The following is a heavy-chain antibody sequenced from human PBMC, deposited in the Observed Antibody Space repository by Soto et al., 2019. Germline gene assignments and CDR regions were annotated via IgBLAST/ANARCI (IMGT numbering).Heavy chain of an antibody. V-gene: IGHV3-30*04. D-gene: IGHD2-2*01. J-gene: IGHJ6*02. CDR1: GFTFHSNS. CDR3: ARFRTSLQYFDYYGMDV. Sequence: QVQLVESGGGVGQPGRSLRLSCEAYGFTFHSNSMHWVRQAPGKGLEWVAVISFDGSNKDYGDSVKGRFTISRDNSKTTLDLQMDTLRPEDTAVYYCARFRTSLQYFDYYGMDVWGQGTTVAVSS. CDR2: ISFDGSNK.